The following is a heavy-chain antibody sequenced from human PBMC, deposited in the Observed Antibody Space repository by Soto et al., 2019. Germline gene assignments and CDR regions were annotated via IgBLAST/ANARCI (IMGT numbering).Heavy chain of an antibody. CDR3: ARIFSSSWIDY. CDR2: IDWDDDK. J-gene: IGHJ4*02. D-gene: IGHD6-6*01. V-gene: IGHV2-70*11. Sequence: SGPTLVNPTQTLTLTCTFSGFSLSTNGMCVSWIRQPPGKALEWLARIDWDDDKYYSPSLKTRLTISKDTSKNQVVLTMTNMDPVDTATYYCARIFSSSWIDYWGQGTLVTVSS. CDR1: GFSLSTNGMC.